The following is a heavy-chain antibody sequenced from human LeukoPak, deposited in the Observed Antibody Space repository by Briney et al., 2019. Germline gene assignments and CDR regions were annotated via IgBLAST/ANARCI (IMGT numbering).Heavy chain of an antibody. CDR3: ARLGDYFDSSGYSTGGKFDY. D-gene: IGHD3-22*01. V-gene: IGHV4-39*01. J-gene: IGHJ4*02. CDR2: IYYSGNT. Sequence: SETLSLTCTVSGGSIRGRSYSWTWIRQPPGKGLEWIGTIYYSGNTYYNASLKSRVTVSVDTSENQLSLKLSSVNAADTAVYYCARLGDYFDSSGYSTGGKFDYWGQGTPVTVSS. CDR1: GGSIRGRSYS.